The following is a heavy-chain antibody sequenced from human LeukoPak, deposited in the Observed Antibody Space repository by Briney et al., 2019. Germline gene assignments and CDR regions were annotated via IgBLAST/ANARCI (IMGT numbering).Heavy chain of an antibody. J-gene: IGHJ2*01. CDR3: ARISRLNWYFDL. CDR1: GYTFTSYD. D-gene: IGHD3-3*01. Sequence: ASVKVSCKASGYTFTSYDINWVRQATGQGLEWMGWMNPNSGNTGYAQKFQGRVTMTRNTSISTAYMELSSLRSEDTAVYYCARISRLNWYFDLWGRGTLVTVSS. V-gene: IGHV1-8*01. CDR2: MNPNSGNT.